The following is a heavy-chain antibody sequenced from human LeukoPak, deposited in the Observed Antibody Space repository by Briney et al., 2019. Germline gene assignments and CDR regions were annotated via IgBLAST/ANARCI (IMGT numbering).Heavy chain of an antibody. D-gene: IGHD2-21*02. J-gene: IGHJ4*02. CDR2: ISAYNGNT. CDR1: GYTFTSYG. CDR3: ARDLLEHIVVVTAIPAGY. Sequence: ASVKVSCKASGYTFTSYGISWVRQAPGQGLEWMGWISAYNGNTNYAQKLQGRVTMTTDTPTSTAYMELRSLRSDDTAVYYCARDLLEHIVVVTAIPAGYWGQGTLVTVSS. V-gene: IGHV1-18*01.